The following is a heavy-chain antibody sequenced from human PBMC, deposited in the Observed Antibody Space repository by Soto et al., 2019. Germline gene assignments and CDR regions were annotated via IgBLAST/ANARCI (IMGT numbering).Heavy chain of an antibody. CDR1: GGTFGNSG. CDR3: ARAPLLSAETLHENYFYD. CDR2: IIPIFDTT. Sequence: QVQLVQYGAEVKKPGSSLKVSCKASGGTFGNSGVSWVRQAPGQGPEWMGGIIPIFDTTNYAQKFQGRVTISADDSTSYMELSSLRSEDTAVYYCARAPLLSAETLHENYFYDWGQGTQVTGSS. D-gene: IGHD2-15*01. V-gene: IGHV1-69*01. J-gene: IGHJ4*02.